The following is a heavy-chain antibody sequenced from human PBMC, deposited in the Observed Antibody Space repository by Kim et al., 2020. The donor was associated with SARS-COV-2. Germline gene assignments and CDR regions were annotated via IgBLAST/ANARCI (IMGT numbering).Heavy chain of an antibody. D-gene: IGHD6-13*01. CDR2: INSDGSST. CDR3: ARDMVAAAGTRYYYYYGMDV. J-gene: IGHJ6*02. V-gene: IGHV3-74*01. Sequence: GGSLRLSCAASGFTFSSYWMHWVRQAPGKGLVWVSRINSDGSSTSYADSVKGRFTISRDNAKNTLYLQMNSLRAEDTAVYYCARDMVAAAGTRYYYYYGMDVWGQGTTVTVSS. CDR1: GFTFSSYW.